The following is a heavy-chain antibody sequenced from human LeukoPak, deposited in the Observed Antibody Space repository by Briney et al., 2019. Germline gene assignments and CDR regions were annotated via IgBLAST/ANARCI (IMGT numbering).Heavy chain of an antibody. Sequence: GGSLRLSCAASGFTFSSYGMHWVRQAPGKGLEWVAVISYDGVNQYYSDSVKGRFTISRDSSKNTLYLQMNSLRAEDTAVYYCAKDRISPTRWSPDAFGIWGQGTMVTVSS. D-gene: IGHD2-8*01. V-gene: IGHV3-30*18. CDR1: GFTFSSYG. CDR2: ISYDGVNQ. J-gene: IGHJ3*02. CDR3: AKDRISPTRWSPDAFGI.